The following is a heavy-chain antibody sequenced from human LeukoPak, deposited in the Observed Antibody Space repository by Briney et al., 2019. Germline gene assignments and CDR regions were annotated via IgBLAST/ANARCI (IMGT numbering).Heavy chain of an antibody. J-gene: IGHJ4*02. CDR3: ARGGYCSSTSCYTRPYDY. CDR1: GGSISSYY. Sequence: PSETLSLTCTVSGGSISSYYWSWIRQPAGKGLEWIGRIYTSGSTNYNPSLKSRVTMSVDTSKNQFSLKLSSVTAADTAVYYCARGGYCSSTSCYTRPYDYWGQGTLVTVSS. CDR2: IYTSGST. V-gene: IGHV4-4*07. D-gene: IGHD2-2*02.